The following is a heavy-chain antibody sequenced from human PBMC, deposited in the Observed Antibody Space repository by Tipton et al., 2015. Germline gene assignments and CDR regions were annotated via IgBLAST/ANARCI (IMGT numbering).Heavy chain of an antibody. CDR1: GFTFSTYA. D-gene: IGHD1-26*01. CDR3: ARDGWELLGYYYYGMDV. V-gene: IGHV3-23*01. J-gene: IGHJ6*02. Sequence: SLRLSCAASGFTFSTYAINWVRQPPGKGLEWVSGISSSGDSTYYADSVKGRFTISRDNSKNTLYLQMNSLRDEDTAVYYCARDGWELLGYYYYGMDVWGQGTTVTVSS. CDR2: ISSSGDST.